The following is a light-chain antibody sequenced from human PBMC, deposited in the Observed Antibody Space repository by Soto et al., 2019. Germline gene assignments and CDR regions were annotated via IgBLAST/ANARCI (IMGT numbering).Light chain of an antibody. V-gene: IGKV3-20*01. Sequence: IVMTQSPGTLSLSPGERATLSCRASQIISSTYLAWYQQKPGQAPSLLIYAASKRATGIPDRFSGSGSGTDFTLTISRLEPEDFAVYYCQQYGTSPPFTFGRGTKVDIK. J-gene: IGKJ3*01. CDR3: QQYGTSPPFT. CDR2: AAS. CDR1: QIISSTY.